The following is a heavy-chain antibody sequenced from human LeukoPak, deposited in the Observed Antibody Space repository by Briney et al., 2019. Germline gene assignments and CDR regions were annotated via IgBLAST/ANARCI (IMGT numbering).Heavy chain of an antibody. D-gene: IGHD3-3*01. J-gene: IGHJ4*02. CDR2: INPNSGGT. V-gene: IGHV1-2*02. CDR3: ARGAVVITPHFDH. CDR1: GYTFTDYC. Sequence: ASVKVSCTASGYTFTDYCIKWVRQAPGQGLEWMGWINPNSGGTNYAQKFQGRVTMTRDTSISTAYMELSSLRSDDTAVYYCARGAVVITPHFDHWGRGTLVTVSS.